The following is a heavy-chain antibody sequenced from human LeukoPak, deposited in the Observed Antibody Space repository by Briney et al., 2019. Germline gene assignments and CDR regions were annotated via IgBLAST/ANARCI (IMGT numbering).Heavy chain of an antibody. J-gene: IGHJ4*02. CDR2: ISTSGSSK. Sequence: GGSLRLSCAASGFTFSDYYMSWIRQAPGKGLEWVSYISTSGSSKDYADSVKGRFTTSRDNAKNSLYLQMNGLRAEDTAVYYCARHLRAHSSSLSFDYWGQGTLVTVSS. V-gene: IGHV3-11*01. D-gene: IGHD6-13*01. CDR1: GFTFSDYY. CDR3: ARHLRAHSSSLSFDY.